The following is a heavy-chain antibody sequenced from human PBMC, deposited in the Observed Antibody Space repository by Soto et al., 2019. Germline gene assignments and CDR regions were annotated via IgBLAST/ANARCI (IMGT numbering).Heavy chain of an antibody. CDR2: VNPSGGST. D-gene: IGHD2-15*01. CDR1: GYIFTAYS. J-gene: IGHJ1*01. Sequence: GASVKVFCKASGYIFTAYSMHWLRQAPGQGLEWMGVVNPSGGSTNYAQKFQGRITMTRDTSTSTVYMDLSSLTSEDTAVYYCAREENCSDGICYSEYFQRWGQGTLVTVSS. V-gene: IGHV1-46*01. CDR3: AREENCSDGICYSEYFQR.